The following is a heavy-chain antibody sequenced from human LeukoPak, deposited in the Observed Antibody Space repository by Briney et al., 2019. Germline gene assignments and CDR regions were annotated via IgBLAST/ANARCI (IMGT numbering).Heavy chain of an antibody. CDR1: GFTFSSYG. Sequence: GGSLRLSCAASGFTFSSYGMHWVRQAPGKGLEWVAVISYDGSNKYYADSVKGRFTISRDNSKNTLYLQMNSLRAEDTAVYYCAKDSPPGVLYDSSGYPPLDYWGQGTLVTVSS. CDR2: ISYDGSNK. D-gene: IGHD3-22*01. V-gene: IGHV3-30*18. CDR3: AKDSPPGVLYDSSGYPPLDY. J-gene: IGHJ4*02.